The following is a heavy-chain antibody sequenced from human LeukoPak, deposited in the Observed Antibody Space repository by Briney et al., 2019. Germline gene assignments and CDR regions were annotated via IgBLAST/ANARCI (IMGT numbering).Heavy chain of an antibody. CDR1: GFTFSGYW. Sequence: GGSLRLSCAASGFTFSGYWMHWVRQAPGKGLVGVSRINGDGSSTSYADSVKGRFTISRDNARNTLYLQMNSLRAEDTAAYYCAQGGSPGAFDYWGQGTLVTVSS. CDR3: AQGGSPGAFDY. D-gene: IGHD1-26*01. J-gene: IGHJ4*02. V-gene: IGHV3-74*01. CDR2: INGDGSST.